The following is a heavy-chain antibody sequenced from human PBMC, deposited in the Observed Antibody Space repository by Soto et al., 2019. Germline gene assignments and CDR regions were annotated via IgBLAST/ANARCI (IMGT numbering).Heavy chain of an antibody. CDR2: IYHSGST. CDR3: AVRFTIFGVVNPTGGFDP. CDR1: GGSISSSNW. D-gene: IGHD3-3*01. V-gene: IGHV4-4*02. Sequence: TSETLSLTCAVSGGSISSSNWWSWVRQPPGKGLEWIGEIYHSGSTNYNPSLKSRVTISVDKSKNQFSLKLSSVTAADTAVYYCAVRFTIFGVVNPTGGFDPWGQGTLVTVSS. J-gene: IGHJ5*02.